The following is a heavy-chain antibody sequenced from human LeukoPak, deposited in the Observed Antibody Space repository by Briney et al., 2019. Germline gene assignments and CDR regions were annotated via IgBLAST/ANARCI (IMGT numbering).Heavy chain of an antibody. Sequence: SETLSLTCTVSGGSISSYYWSWIRQPAGKGLEWIGRIYTSGSTNYNPSLKSRVTMSVDTSKSQFSLKLSSVTAADTAVYYCAREKYSSGWYIQSTYFDLWGRGTLVTVSS. V-gene: IGHV4-4*07. CDR2: IYTSGST. CDR1: GGSISSYY. D-gene: IGHD6-19*01. J-gene: IGHJ2*01. CDR3: AREKYSSGWYIQSTYFDL.